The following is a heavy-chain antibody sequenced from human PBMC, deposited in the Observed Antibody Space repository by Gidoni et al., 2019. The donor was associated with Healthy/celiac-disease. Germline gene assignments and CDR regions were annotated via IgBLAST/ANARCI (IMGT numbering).Heavy chain of an antibody. J-gene: IGHJ3*02. CDR2: IFSNEEK. Sequence: QVTLKESGPVLVKPTETLTLTCTDPGFSLSTARMGVSWIRQPPGTALEWLAHIFSNEEKTYSTTLKSRLTISKDTSKSQVVLNMTNMDPVDTATYYCARIVGGSDCSGGSCYFHENNHDSILHAFDIWGQGTMVTVSS. V-gene: IGHV2-26*01. CDR1: GFSLSTARMG. D-gene: IGHD2-15*01. CDR3: ARIVGGSDCSGGSCYFHENNHDSILHAFDI.